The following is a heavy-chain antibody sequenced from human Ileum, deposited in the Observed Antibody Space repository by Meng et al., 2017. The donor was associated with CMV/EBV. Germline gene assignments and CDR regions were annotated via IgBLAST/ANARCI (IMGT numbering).Heavy chain of an antibody. CDR2: INSDGTTT. V-gene: IGHV3-74*01. CDR1: GFTFSSYA. CDR3: ARTRVGGSGWANDY. Sequence: GESLKISCAASGFTFSSYAMHWVRQAPGKGLVWVSRINSDGTTTTYADSVKGRFSISRANTKNTLYLQMNSLRAEDTALYYCARTRVGGSGWANDYWGQGTLVTVSS. D-gene: IGHD6-19*01. J-gene: IGHJ4*02.